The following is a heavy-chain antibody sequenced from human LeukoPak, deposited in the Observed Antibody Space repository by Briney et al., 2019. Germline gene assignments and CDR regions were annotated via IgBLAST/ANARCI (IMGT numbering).Heavy chain of an antibody. CDR2: IYYSGST. V-gene: IGHV4-39*07. J-gene: IGHJ5*02. Sequence: SETLSLTCTVSGVSISSSNSYWGWIRQPPGKGLEWIGSIYYSGSTYYNPSLKSRVTISVDTSKNQFSLKLSSVTAADTAVYYCARGEREYSYGYLQWFDPWGQGTLVTVSS. CDR1: GVSISSSNSY. D-gene: IGHD5-18*01. CDR3: ARGEREYSYGYLQWFDP.